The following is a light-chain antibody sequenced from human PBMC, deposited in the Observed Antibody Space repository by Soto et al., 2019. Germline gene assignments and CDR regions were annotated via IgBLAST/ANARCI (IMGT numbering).Light chain of an antibody. J-gene: IGKJ2*01. CDR2: GAS. V-gene: IGKV3-20*01. Sequence: EIVLTQSPGTLSLSPGERATLSCRASQSVSSSYLAWYQQKPGQAPRLLIYGASSRATGIPDRFSGSGSGTHFTLTISSLEPGDFAVYSCQQYGSSLRTFGQGPKLEIK. CDR1: QSVSSSY. CDR3: QQYGSSLRT.